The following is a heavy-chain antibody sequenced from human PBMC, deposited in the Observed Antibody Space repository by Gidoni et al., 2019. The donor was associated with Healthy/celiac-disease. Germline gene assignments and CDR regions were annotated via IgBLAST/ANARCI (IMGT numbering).Heavy chain of an antibody. D-gene: IGHD6-13*01. V-gene: IGHV4-39*01. CDR3: ATGYSSRWYI. Sequence: LEWIGSIYYRWSTYYNPSLKSRVTISVDTSKNQFSLKLSSVTAADTAVYYCATGYSSRWYIWGQGTLVTVSS. CDR2: IYYRWST. J-gene: IGHJ4*02.